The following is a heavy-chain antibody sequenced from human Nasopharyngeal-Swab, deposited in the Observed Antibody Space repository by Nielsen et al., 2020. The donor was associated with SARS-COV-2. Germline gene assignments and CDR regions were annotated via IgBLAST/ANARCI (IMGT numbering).Heavy chain of an antibody. CDR1: GYTFINYA. Sequence: ASVKVSCKASGYTFINYAMHWVRQAPGQRLEWMGWINAGNDNIEYSQKFQGRVTIIKDTSASTGYMELSGLRSEDTAVYYCARGSQGSHYYYYYMDVWGTGTTVTVSS. CDR2: INAGNDNI. J-gene: IGHJ6*03. V-gene: IGHV1-3*01. CDR3: ARGSQGSHYYYYYMDV.